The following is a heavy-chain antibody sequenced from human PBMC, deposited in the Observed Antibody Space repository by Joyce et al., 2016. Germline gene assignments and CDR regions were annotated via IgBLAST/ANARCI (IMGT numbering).Heavy chain of an antibody. CDR1: GFPFSNYA. CDR2: INGRGDYT. D-gene: IGHD6-13*01. Sequence: EVQLLESGGGLVQPGGSLRLSCAASGFPFSNYAMNWVRQAPGKGLEWVATINGRGDYTYYADSVKGRFTISRDNSKNALYVQMNSLRAEDTAVYYCVKGPSAGIPYYFDYWGQGALVTVSS. J-gene: IGHJ4*02. V-gene: IGHV3-23*01. CDR3: VKGPSAGIPYYFDY.